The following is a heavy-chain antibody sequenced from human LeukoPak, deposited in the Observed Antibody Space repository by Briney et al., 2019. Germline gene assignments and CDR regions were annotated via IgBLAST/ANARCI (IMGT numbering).Heavy chain of an antibody. CDR2: IIPIFGTA. CDR3: ARETNAYYYGSGSSN. D-gene: IGHD3-10*01. CDR1: GGTFSSYA. Sequence: GASVKVSCKASGGTFSSYAISWVRQAPGQGLEWMGGIIPIFGTASYAQKFQGRVTITADKSTSTAYMELSSLRSEDTAVYYCARETNAYYYGSGSSNWGQGTLVTVSS. J-gene: IGHJ4*02. V-gene: IGHV1-69*06.